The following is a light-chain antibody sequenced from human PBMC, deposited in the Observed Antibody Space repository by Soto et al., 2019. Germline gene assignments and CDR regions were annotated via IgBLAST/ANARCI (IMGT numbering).Light chain of an antibody. J-gene: IGKJ5*01. CDR3: QQYGSSPIT. CDR2: GAS. V-gene: IGKV3-20*01. Sequence: EIVLTQSPGTLSLSPGERATLSCRASQSVSSSYLAWYQQKPGQAPRLLIYGASTRATGIPDRFSGSGSGADFTLTISRLEPEDFAVYSCQQYGSSPITFGQGTRLEIK. CDR1: QSVSSSY.